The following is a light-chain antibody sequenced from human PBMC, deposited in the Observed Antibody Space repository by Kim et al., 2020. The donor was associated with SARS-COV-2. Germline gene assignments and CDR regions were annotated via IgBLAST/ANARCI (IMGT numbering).Light chain of an antibody. CDR3: QQLNSYPIT. CDR2: AAS. Sequence: DIQLTQSPSFLSASIGDRVTITCRASQGITSYLAWYQQKPGKAPRLLTYAASTLQGGVSSRFSGSGSGTEFTLTIGSLQPEDFATYYCQQLNSYPITFGQGTRLEIK. V-gene: IGKV1-9*01. CDR1: QGITSY. J-gene: IGKJ5*01.